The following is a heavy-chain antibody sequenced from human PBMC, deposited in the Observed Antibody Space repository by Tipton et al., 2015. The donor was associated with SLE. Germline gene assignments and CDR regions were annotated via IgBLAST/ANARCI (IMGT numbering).Heavy chain of an antibody. CDR3: ARDVGDYGDSDY. D-gene: IGHD4-17*01. J-gene: IGHJ4*02. CDR2: IYYSGST. Sequence: TLSLTCTVSGGSISSHYWSWIRQPPGKGLEWIGYIYYSGSTNYNPSLKSRVTMSVDTSKNQFSLKLSSVTAADTAVYYCARDVGDYGDSDYWGQGTLVTVSS. V-gene: IGHV4-59*11. CDR1: GGSISSHY.